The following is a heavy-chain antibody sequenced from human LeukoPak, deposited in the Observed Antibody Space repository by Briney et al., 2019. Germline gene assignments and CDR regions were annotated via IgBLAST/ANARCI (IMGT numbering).Heavy chain of an antibody. CDR2: TYYRSKGYN. V-gene: IGHV6-1*01. J-gene: IGHJ4*02. Sequence: SQTLSLTCAISGDSVSSNSATWNWIRQSPSRGLEWLGRTYYRSKGYNDYAVSVKSRITINPDTSKNQFSLQLSYVTPEDTAVYYCARGVYEMATMSFDYWGQGTLVTVSS. CDR1: GDSVSSNSAT. CDR3: ARGVYEMATMSFDY. D-gene: IGHD5-24*01.